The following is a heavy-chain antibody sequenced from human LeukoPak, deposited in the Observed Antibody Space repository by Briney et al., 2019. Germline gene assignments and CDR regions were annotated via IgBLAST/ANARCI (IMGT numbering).Heavy chain of an antibody. V-gene: IGHV4-34*01. CDR2: INHSGST. D-gene: IGHD3-16*02. J-gene: IGHJ4*02. CDR3: ARVLRLGELSLFDY. CDR1: GGSFSGYY. Sequence: SETLSPTCAVYGGSFSGYYWSWIRQPPGKGLEWIGEINHSGSTNYNPSLKSRVTISVDTSKNQFSLKLSSVTAADTAVYYCARVLRLGELSLFDYWGQGTLVTVSS.